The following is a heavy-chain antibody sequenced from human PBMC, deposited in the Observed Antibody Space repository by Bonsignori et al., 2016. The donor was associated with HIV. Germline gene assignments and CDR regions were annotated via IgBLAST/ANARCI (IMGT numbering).Heavy chain of an antibody. CDR3: ARLVHSNYADY. D-gene: IGHD4/OR15-4a*01. CDR1: GYSISSGFY. CDR2: IFFSVDT. V-gene: IGHV4-38-2*02. Sequence: QVQLQESGPRLVRPSETLSLTCTVSGYSISSGFYWGWIRQTPERGLEWIGSIFFSVDTYDNPSLTSRVTMSVDTSKNHFSLTLTSVTAADTSIYYCARLVHSNYADYWAREPWSPSPQ. J-gene: IGHJ4*02.